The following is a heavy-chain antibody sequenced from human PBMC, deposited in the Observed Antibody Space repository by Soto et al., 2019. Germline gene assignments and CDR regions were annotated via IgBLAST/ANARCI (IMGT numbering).Heavy chain of an antibody. CDR3: AKLAGTELSWPWYLDY. CDR2: ISGSGGST. Sequence: GGSLRLSCAASEFTFSSYAMNWVRQAPGKGLEWVSGISGSGGSTYYADSVMGRFTISRDYSKNTLYLQMNSLRADDTAIYYCAKLAGTELSWPWYLDYWGQGTLVTVSS. V-gene: IGHV3-23*01. CDR1: EFTFSSYA. J-gene: IGHJ4*02. D-gene: IGHD6-13*01.